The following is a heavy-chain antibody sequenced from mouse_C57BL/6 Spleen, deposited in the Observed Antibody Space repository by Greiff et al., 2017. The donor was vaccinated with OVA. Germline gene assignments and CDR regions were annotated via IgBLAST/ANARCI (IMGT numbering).Heavy chain of an antibody. V-gene: IGHV3-6*01. CDR1: GYSITSGYY. D-gene: IGHD1-1*01. Sequence: ESGPGLVKPSQSLSLTCSVTGYSITSGYYWNWIRQFPGNKLEWMGYISYDGSNNYNPSLKNRISITRDPSKNQFFLKLNSVTTEDTATYYCAREGYYGSSYGYFDVWGTGTTVTVSS. CDR2: ISYDGSN. J-gene: IGHJ1*03. CDR3: AREGYYGSSYGYFDV.